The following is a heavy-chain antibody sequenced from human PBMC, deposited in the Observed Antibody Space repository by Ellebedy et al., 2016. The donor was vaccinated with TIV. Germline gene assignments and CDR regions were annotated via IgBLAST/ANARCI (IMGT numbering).Heavy chain of an antibody. D-gene: IGHD3-10*01. J-gene: IGHJ4*02. CDR2: IYYTGST. CDR1: GDSISSYY. Sequence: MPSETLSLTCTVSGDSISSYYWTWIRQPPGKGLEWIGYIYYTGSTNYNPSLKSRVTISVDTSKNQLSLKLTSVTAADTAVYYCARGGRITMIRGGAFDYWGQGTLVTVSS. V-gene: IGHV4-59*01. CDR3: ARGGRITMIRGGAFDY.